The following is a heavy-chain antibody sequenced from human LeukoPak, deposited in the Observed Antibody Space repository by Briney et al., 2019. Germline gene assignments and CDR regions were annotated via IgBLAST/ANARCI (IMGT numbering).Heavy chain of an antibody. V-gene: IGHV4-4*07. Sequence: SETLSLTCTVSGGSISSYYWSWMRQPAGTALEWIGRIYTSGTITYNPSLKSRVTMSVGTSKNQFSLKLSSVTAAATAVYYCARDSGTTGEVKFDPWGQGTLVTVSS. J-gene: IGHJ5*02. CDR1: GGSISSYY. CDR2: IYTSGTI. CDR3: ARDSGTTGEVKFDP. D-gene: IGHD3-10*01.